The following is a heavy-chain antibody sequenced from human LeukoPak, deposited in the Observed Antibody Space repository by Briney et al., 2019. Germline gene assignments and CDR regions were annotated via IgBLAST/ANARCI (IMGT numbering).Heavy chain of an antibody. CDR1: GFTFSTYG. V-gene: IGHV3-23*01. J-gene: IGHJ4*02. CDR3: ASTPPAEVAATFDY. D-gene: IGHD6-19*01. Sequence: PGGSLRLSCGASGFTFSTYGMSWVRQAPGKGLEWVSGISGSGGRTYYADSVKGRFTISRDNSKNTLYLQMNSLRAEDTAVYYCASTPPAEVAATFDYWGQGTLVTVSS. CDR2: ISGSGGRT.